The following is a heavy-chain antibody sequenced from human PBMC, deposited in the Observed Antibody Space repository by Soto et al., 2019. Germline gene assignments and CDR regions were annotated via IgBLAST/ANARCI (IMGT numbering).Heavy chain of an antibody. CDR2: IIPIFGTA. J-gene: IGHJ6*02. CDR1: GGTFSSYA. CDR3: ARDSAATPVYYYYGMDV. D-gene: IGHD2-2*01. V-gene: IGHV1-69*13. Sequence: SVKVSCKASGGTFSSYAISWVRQAPGQGLEWMGGIIPIFGTANYAQKFQGRVTITADESTSTAYMELSSLRSEDTAVYYCARDSAATPVYYYYGMDVWGQGTTVTVSS.